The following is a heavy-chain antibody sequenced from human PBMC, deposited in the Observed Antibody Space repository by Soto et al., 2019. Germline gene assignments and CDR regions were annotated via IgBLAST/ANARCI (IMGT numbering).Heavy chain of an antibody. D-gene: IGHD4-17*01. J-gene: IGHJ4*02. V-gene: IGHV1-3*01. CDR3: ARGLEYGGNTYLDY. Sequence: QVQLVQSGAEVKKPGASVKVSCKASGYTFTSYAMHWVRQAPGQRLEWMGWINAGNGNTKYSQKFQGRVTITRDTSASTAYIELSSLRSEETAVYYSARGLEYGGNTYLDYWGQGTLVTVSS. CDR2: INAGNGNT. CDR1: GYTFTSYA.